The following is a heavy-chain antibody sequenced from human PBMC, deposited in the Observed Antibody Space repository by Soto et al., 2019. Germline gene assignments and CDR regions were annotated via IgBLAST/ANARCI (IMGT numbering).Heavy chain of an antibody. Sequence: GGSLRLSCETSGFTISRNATYWVRQAPGKGLELVSGISERGDTTHYADSVKGRFTISRDTSKNTLYLQLNTLRADDTAVYYCAKDKPGTTSFDYWGQGTLVT. D-gene: IGHD1-1*01. CDR2: ISERGDTT. J-gene: IGHJ4*02. CDR3: AKDKPGTTSFDY. CDR1: GFTISRNA. V-gene: IGHV3-23*01.